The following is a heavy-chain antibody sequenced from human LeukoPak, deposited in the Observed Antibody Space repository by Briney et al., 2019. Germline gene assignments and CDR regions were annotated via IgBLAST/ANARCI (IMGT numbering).Heavy chain of an antibody. CDR1: GDSISGYY. CDR3: ASLKYDFWSGYYLH. Sequence: SETLSLTCTVSGDSISGYYWNWIRQPAGKGLEWIGRIYTSGSTNYNPSLKSRVTMSVDTSKNQFSLKLSSVTAADTAVYYCASLKYDFWSGYYLHWGQGTLVTVSS. J-gene: IGHJ4*02. CDR2: IYTSGST. D-gene: IGHD3-3*01. V-gene: IGHV4-4*07.